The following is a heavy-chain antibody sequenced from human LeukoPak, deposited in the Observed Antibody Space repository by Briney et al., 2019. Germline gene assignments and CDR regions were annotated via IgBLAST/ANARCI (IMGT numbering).Heavy chain of an antibody. D-gene: IGHD3-3*01. J-gene: IGHJ4*02. CDR2: IYYSGST. V-gene: IGHV4-59*04. Sequence: SGTLSLTCAVSGGSISSYYWSWIRQPPGKGLEWIGNIYYSGSTYYNPSLKSRVTISVDTSKNQFSLKLSSVTAADTAVYYCARQRFLEWLLSNFDYWGQGTLVTVSS. CDR3: ARQRFLEWLLSNFDY. CDR1: GGSISSYY.